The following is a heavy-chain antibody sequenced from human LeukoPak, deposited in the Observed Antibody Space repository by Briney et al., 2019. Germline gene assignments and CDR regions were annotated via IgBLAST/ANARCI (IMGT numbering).Heavy chain of an antibody. V-gene: IGHV1-46*01. CDR1: GYTFTTYH. CDR2: INPSGGST. CDR3: ARGYYYDSSACPSEY. J-gene: IGHJ4*02. D-gene: IGHD3-22*01. Sequence: GASVTVSCKASGYTFTTYHMHWVRQAPGQGLEWMGIINPSGGSTSYAQKFQGRVTMIRDTSTSTVYMDLSSLRSEDTAVYYCARGYYYDSSACPSEYWGQGTRVPVSS.